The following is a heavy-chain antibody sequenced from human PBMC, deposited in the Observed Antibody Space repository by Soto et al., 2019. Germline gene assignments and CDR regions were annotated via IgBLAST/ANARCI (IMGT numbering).Heavy chain of an antibody. CDR2: INAGYGHT. D-gene: IGHD7-27*01. V-gene: IGHV1-3*01. CDR3: ARDTGDGTFDF. CDR1: GYTFRSYA. Sequence: QGHLVQSGAEVRKPAASVQVSCKASGYTFRSYAMHWGRQAPGQRLEWMGWINAGYGHTKSSQKFQDRVTISRDPYASTAYMELTSLRSEDTAVYYCARDTGDGTFDFWGQGTLVTVSS. J-gene: IGHJ4*02.